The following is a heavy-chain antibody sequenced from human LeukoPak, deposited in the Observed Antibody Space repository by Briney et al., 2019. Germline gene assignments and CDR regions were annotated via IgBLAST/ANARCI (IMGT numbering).Heavy chain of an antibody. D-gene: IGHD3-22*01. V-gene: IGHV3-15*01. CDR1: GLTFSDAW. CDR3: TSRRDYYDSSGFDY. J-gene: IGHJ4*02. Sequence: PGGSLRLSCAVSGLTFSDAWMTWVRQAPGKGLEWVGRIKSKAGGGTTDYAAPVKGRFTISRDDSKNTLYLQMNSLKTEDTGVYYCTSRRDYYDSSGFDYWGQGTLVTVSS. CDR2: IKSKAGGGTT.